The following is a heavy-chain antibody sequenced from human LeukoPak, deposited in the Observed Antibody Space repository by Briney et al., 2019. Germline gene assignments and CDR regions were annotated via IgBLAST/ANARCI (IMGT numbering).Heavy chain of an antibody. CDR3: ATGTRYSSGWFDI. Sequence: SETLSLTCAVYGGSFSGYYWSWIRQPPGKGLEWIGEINHSGSTNYNPSLKSRVTISVDTSKNQFSLKLSSVTAADTAVYYCATGTRYSSGWFDIWGQGTMVTVSS. J-gene: IGHJ3*02. CDR1: GGSFSGYY. CDR2: INHSGST. V-gene: IGHV4-34*01. D-gene: IGHD6-19*01.